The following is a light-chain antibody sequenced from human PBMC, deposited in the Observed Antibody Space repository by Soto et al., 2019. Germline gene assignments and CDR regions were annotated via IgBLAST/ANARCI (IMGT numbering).Light chain of an antibody. CDR1: QGIRND. CDR2: AAS. J-gene: IGKJ1*01. Sequence: DIEIRQTPSSVSAWVGERATIGCVASQGIRNDLGWYQQKPGKAPKRLIYAASSLQSGVPSRFSGSGSGTEFTLTISSLQPEDFATYYCLQHNSYPQTFGQGTKVDIK. CDR3: LQHNSYPQT. V-gene: IGKV1-17*01.